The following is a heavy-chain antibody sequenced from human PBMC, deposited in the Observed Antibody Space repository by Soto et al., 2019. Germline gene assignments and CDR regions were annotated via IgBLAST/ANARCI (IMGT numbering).Heavy chain of an antibody. CDR3: ARHGPFYDSWSGPSALDH. Sequence: QLQLQESGPGLVKPLETLSLTCTVSDDSISSSSYYWGWIRQPPGKGLEWIASVYYSGSAYYNPSLKRRLSISVDTSKKQFFLKLRSVTAADTAVYYCARHGPFYDSWSGPSALDHWGQGTQVLVSS. J-gene: IGHJ4*02. CDR2: VYYSGSA. CDR1: DDSISSSSYY. D-gene: IGHD3-3*01. V-gene: IGHV4-39*01.